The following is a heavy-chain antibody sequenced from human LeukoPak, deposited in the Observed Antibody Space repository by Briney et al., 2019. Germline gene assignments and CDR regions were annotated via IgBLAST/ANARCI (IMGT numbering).Heavy chain of an antibody. J-gene: IGHJ4*02. CDR3: ARPYDYGGY. D-gene: IGHD4-17*01. CDR1: GYTFTSYG. CDR2: IIPNFGTS. Sequence: ASVKVSCKTSGYTFTSYGIIWVRQAPGQGLEWMGGIIPNFGTSKNAQKFQGRVTMTRDMSTSTVYMELSSLRSEDTAVYYCARPYDYGGYWGQGTLVTVSS. V-gene: IGHV1-69*05.